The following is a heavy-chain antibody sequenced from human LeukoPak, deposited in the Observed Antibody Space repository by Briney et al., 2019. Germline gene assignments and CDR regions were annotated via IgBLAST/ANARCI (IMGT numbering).Heavy chain of an antibody. Sequence: GGSLRLSCAASGFTFSSYWMSWVRQAPGKGLEWVANIKQDGGEKYYVDSVKGRFTISRDNAKNSLYLQMNSLRAEDTAVYYCAKDPEKYGGKGEFFDYWGQGTLVTVSS. CDR3: AKDPEKYGGKGEFFDY. CDR1: GFTFSSYW. V-gene: IGHV3-7*01. CDR2: IKQDGGEK. J-gene: IGHJ4*02. D-gene: IGHD4/OR15-4a*01.